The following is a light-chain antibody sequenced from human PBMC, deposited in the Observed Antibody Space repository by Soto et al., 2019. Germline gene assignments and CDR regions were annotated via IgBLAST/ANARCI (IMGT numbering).Light chain of an antibody. Sequence: MQMPRSPYPLSESVGDSVTLTCRASQSISSWLAWYQQKPGKAPYLLISDVSSLERGVPSRFSGSGSGTDFTLTISSVQPEDVASYYCQKYDSAPTFGPATKVDIK. V-gene: IGKV1-5*01. J-gene: IGKJ1*01. CDR3: QKYDSAPT. CDR1: QSISSW. CDR2: DVS.